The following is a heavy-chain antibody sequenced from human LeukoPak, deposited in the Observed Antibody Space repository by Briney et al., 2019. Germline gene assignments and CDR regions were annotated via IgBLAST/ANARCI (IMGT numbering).Heavy chain of an antibody. V-gene: IGHV4-34*01. D-gene: IGHD6-13*01. J-gene: IGHJ4*02. CDR2: INHSGST. CDR1: GGSFSGYY. Sequence: PSETPSLTCAVYGGSFSGYYWSWIRQPPGKGLEWIGEINHSGSTNYNPSLKSRVTISVDTSKNQFSLKLSSVTAADTAVYYCASPPTRYSSSWFLYWGQGTLVTVSS. CDR3: ASPPTRYSSSWFLY.